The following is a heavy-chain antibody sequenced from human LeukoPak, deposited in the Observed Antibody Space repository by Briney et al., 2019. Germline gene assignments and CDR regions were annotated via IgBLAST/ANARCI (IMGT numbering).Heavy chain of an antibody. J-gene: IGHJ4*02. CDR2: ISSSSSYI. Sequence: PGGSLRLSCAASGFTFSSYAMNWVRQAPGKGLEWVSSISSSSSYIYYADSVKGRFTISRDNAKNSLYLQMNSQGAEDTAVYYCAKDLAVEWFFDYWGQGTLVTVSS. V-gene: IGHV3-21*01. CDR1: GFTFSSYA. D-gene: IGHD3-3*01. CDR3: AKDLAVEWFFDY.